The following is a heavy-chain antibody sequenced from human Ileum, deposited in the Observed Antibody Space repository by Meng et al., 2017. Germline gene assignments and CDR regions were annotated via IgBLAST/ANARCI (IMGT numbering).Heavy chain of an antibody. J-gene: IGHJ2*01. D-gene: IGHD6-13*01. CDR3: AREIAAPGLWYFDL. CDR1: GFTFSNYD. V-gene: IGHV3-13*01. Sequence: GESLKISCAASGFTFSNYDMHWVRQAPGKGLEWVSGISTVGGTNYPDSVKGRFTISRENVKNSLYLQMNSLTAGDTGVYYCAREIAAPGLWYFDLWGRGTLVTVSS. CDR2: ISTVGGT.